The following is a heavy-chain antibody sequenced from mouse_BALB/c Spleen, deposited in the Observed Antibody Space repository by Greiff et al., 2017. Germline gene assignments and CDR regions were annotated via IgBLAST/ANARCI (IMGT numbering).Heavy chain of an antibody. CDR1: GFTFSSYW. D-gene: IGHD1-1*01. Sequence: EVMLVESGGGLVQPGGSMKLSCVASGFTFSSYWMSWVRQSPEKGLEWVAEIRLKSDNYATHYAESVKGKFTISRDDSKSRLYLQMNSLRAEDTGIYYCTTVVADWYFDVWGAGTTVTVSS. CDR3: TTVVADWYFDV. CDR2: IRLKSDNYAT. J-gene: IGHJ1*01. V-gene: IGHV6-6*02.